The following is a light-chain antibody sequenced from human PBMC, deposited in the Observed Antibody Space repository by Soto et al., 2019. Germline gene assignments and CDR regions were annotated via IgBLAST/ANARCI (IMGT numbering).Light chain of an antibody. CDR2: DAS. V-gene: IGKV3-11*01. CDR3: QRYNNWPLT. CDR1: QSVNTF. J-gene: IGKJ4*01. Sequence: EIVLTQSPATLSLSPGERATLSCRASQSVNTFLAWYQQKPGQAPRLLISDASNRATGVPARFSGSRSGTEFTLTINSLQSEDFAVYYCQRYNNWPLTFGGGTKVDIK.